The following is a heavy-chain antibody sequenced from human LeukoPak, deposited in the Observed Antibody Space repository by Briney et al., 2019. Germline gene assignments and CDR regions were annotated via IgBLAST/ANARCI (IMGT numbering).Heavy chain of an antibody. CDR1: GGSISSSNW. CDR2: IYHSGST. CDR3: ARAFYDSSDYYLPFDY. V-gene: IGHV4-4*02. Sequence: PSGTLSLTCAVSGGSISSSNWWSWVRQPPGKGLEWIGEIYHSGSTNYNPSLKSRVTISVDKSKNQFSLRLISVTAADTAVYYCARAFYDSSDYYLPFDYWGQGTLVTVPS. D-gene: IGHD3-22*01. J-gene: IGHJ4*02.